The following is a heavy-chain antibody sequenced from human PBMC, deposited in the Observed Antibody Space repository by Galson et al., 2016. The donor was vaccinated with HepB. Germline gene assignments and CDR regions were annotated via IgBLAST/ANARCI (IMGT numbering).Heavy chain of an antibody. V-gene: IGHV3-7*01. CDR3: ARDSEYCSGGSCYGDAFDI. CDR1: GFTFSSYW. Sequence: SLRLSCAASGFTFSSYWMTWVRQAPGKGLEWVANIKQDGSEKYHADSVKGRFTISRDNAKNSLYLQMNGLRAEDTAVYYCARDSEYCSGGSCYGDAFDIWGQGTMVTVSS. CDR2: IKQDGSEK. D-gene: IGHD2-15*01. J-gene: IGHJ3*02.